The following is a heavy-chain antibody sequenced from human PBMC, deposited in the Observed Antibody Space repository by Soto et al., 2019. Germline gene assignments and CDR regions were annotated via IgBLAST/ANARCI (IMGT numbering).Heavy chain of an antibody. V-gene: IGHV4-31*03. CDR2: IYYSGST. Sequence: QVQLQESGPGLVKPSQTLSLTCTVSGGSISSGGYYWSWIRQHPGKGLEWIGYIYYSGSTYYNPSLQSRVTISVETSKNQFSLKVSSVTAADTTVYYCARAFPGGSRSFDYWGQGTLVTVSS. CDR3: ARAFPGGSRSFDY. J-gene: IGHJ4*02. CDR1: GGSISSGGYY. D-gene: IGHD1-26*01.